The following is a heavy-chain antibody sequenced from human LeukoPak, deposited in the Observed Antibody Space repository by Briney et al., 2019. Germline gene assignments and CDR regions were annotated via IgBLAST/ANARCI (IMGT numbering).Heavy chain of an antibody. CDR2: IYYSGST. V-gene: IGHV4-39*01. Sequence: SETLSLTCTVSGGSISSSSYYWGWIRQPPGKGLEWIGSIYYSGSTYYNPSLKSRVTISVDTSKNQFSLKLSSVTPEDTAVYYCARAFYQRATYYYDSSGYILDYWGQGTLVTVSS. J-gene: IGHJ4*02. D-gene: IGHD3-22*01. CDR1: GGSISSSSYY. CDR3: ARAFYQRATYYYDSSGYILDY.